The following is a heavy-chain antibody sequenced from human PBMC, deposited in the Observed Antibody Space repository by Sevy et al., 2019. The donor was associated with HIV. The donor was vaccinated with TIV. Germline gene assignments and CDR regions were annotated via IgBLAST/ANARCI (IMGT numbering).Heavy chain of an antibody. CDR3: ARPYGSGSWEAFDI. Sequence: GGSLRLSCAASGFTFSSYAMHWVRQAPGKGLEWVSSISSSSNYIYYADSVKGRFTISRDNAKNSLYLQMNSLRAEDTAVYYCARPYGSGSWEAFDIWGQGTMVTVSS. J-gene: IGHJ3*02. CDR2: ISSSSNYI. CDR1: GFTFSSYA. V-gene: IGHV3-21*01. D-gene: IGHD3-10*01.